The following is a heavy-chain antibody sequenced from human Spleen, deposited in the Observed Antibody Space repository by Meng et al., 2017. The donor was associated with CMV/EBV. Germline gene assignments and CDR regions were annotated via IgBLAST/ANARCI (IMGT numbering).Heavy chain of an antibody. J-gene: IGHJ4*02. CDR1: GGTFSSDG. V-gene: IGHV1-69*05. CDR2: IVPFFGAP. CDR3: ASSYYYDSRGYVYFDF. D-gene: IGHD3-22*01. Sequence: SVKVSCKASGGTFSSDGVSWVRLSPGQGLEWLGGIVPFFGAPKYAQKFQGRITITTDEFTTTAYMELSSLRSEDTAVYYCASSYYYDSRGYVYFDFWGQGTLVTVSS.